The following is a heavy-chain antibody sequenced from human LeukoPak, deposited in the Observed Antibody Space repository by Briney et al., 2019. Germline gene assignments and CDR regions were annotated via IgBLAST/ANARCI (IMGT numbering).Heavy chain of an antibody. V-gene: IGHV3-66*01. D-gene: IGHD3-9*01. Sequence: PGGSLRLSCAASGFTFSRFWMSWVRQAPGKGLEWVSVIYSGGSTYYADSVKGRFTISRDNSKNTLYLQMNSLRVEDTAVYYCALGLVTDYWGQGTLVTVSS. CDR3: ALGLVTDY. CDR1: GFTFSRFW. J-gene: IGHJ4*02. CDR2: IYSGGST.